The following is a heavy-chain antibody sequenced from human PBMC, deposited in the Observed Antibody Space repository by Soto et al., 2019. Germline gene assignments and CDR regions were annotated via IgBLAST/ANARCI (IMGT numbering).Heavy chain of an antibody. CDR2: ISGSGGST. J-gene: IGHJ6*04. V-gene: IGHV3-23*01. Sequence: GGSLRLSCAASGFTFSSYAMSWVRQAPGKGLEWVSAISGSGGSTYYADSVKGRFTISRDNSKNTLYLQMNSLRAEDTAVYYCARACRRQRSGHYYKSAMDVWGKGTLVTVSS. CDR3: ARACRRQRSGHYYKSAMDV. CDR1: GFTFSSYA. D-gene: IGHD3-10*01.